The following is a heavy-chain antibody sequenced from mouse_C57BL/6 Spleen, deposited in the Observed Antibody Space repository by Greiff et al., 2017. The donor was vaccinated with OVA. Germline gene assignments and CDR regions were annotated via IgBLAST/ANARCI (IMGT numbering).Heavy chain of an antibody. V-gene: IGHV1-26*01. CDR2: INPNNGGT. CDR3: ARFITDY. Sequence: VQLQQSGPELVKPGASVKISCKASGYTFTDYYMNWVKQSHGKSLEWIGDINPNNGGTSYNQKFKGKATLTVDKSSSTAYMELRSLTSEDSAVYYCARFITDYWGQGTTLTVSS. J-gene: IGHJ2*01. CDR1: GYTFTDYY. D-gene: IGHD1-1*01.